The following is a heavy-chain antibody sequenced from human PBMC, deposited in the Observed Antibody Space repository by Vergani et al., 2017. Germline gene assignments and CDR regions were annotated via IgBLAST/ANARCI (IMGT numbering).Heavy chain of an antibody. CDR1: GYTFTSYD. Sequence: QVQLVQSGAEVKKPGASVKVSCKASGYTFTSYDINWVRQATGQGLEWMGWMNPNRCNTGYAQKFQGRVTMTRNTSISTAYMELSSLRSEDTAVYYCARFADDYSNYYMDVWGKGTTVTVSS. V-gene: IGHV1-8*01. J-gene: IGHJ6*03. CDR3: ARFADDYSNYYMDV. D-gene: IGHD4-11*01. CDR2: MNPNRCNT.